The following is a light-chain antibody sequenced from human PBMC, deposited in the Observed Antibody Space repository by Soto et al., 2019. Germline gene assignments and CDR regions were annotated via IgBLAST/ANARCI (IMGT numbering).Light chain of an antibody. J-gene: IGKJ3*01. Sequence: DIQMTQSPSSLSASVGDRVTITCRASQSISSYLNWYQQKPGKAPKLLIYAASSLQSGVPSRFSGCGSGTDFTLTISSLQPEDFATYYCQQSYSNQGTFGPGTKVDIK. CDR1: QSISSY. CDR3: QQSYSNQGT. CDR2: AAS. V-gene: IGKV1-39*01.